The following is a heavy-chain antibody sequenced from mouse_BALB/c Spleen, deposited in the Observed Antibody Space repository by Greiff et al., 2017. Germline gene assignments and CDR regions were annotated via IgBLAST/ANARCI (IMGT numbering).Heavy chain of an antibody. CDR3: AITTARAWFAY. J-gene: IGHJ3*01. D-gene: IGHD1-2*01. CDR1: GYSITSGYY. Sequence: EVQVVESGPGLVKPSQSLSLTCSVTGYSITSGYYWNWIRQFPGNKLEWMGYISYDGSNNYNPSLKNRISITRDTSKNQFFLKLNSVTTEDTATYYCAITTARAWFAYWGQGTLVTVSA. V-gene: IGHV3-6*02. CDR2: ISYDGSN.